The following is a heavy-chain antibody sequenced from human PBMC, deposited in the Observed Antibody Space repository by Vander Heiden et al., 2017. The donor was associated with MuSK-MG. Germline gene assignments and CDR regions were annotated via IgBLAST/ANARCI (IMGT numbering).Heavy chain of an antibody. Sequence: EVQLVESGGGVVRPGGSLRPSRAASGFKLQDYGTSWVRQAPGRGLEWVSGVNWNGGDTRYADSVKGRFTISRDNAKNSLYLQMNSLRAEDTALYHCARARELNRNYLALNASDIWGQGTMVTVSS. D-gene: IGHD3-10*01. CDR1: GFKLQDYG. CDR3: ARARELNRNYLALNASDI. CDR2: VNWNGGDT. J-gene: IGHJ3*02. V-gene: IGHV3-20*01.